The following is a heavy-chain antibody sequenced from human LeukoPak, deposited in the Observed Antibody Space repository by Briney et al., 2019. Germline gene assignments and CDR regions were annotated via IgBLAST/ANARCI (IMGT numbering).Heavy chain of an antibody. CDR1: GFSFNNAW. Sequence: GGSLRLSCAASGFSFNNAWMSWVRQAPGKGLEWVGRIKSKTYGGITDYAAPVKGRFTISRDDAKNTLYLQINSLKTEDTAVYYCTTVGLSGYYDRSGYYYFDYWGQGTLVTVSS. V-gene: IGHV3-15*01. D-gene: IGHD3-22*01. J-gene: IGHJ4*02. CDR2: IKSKTYGGIT. CDR3: TTVGLSGYYDRSGYYYFDY.